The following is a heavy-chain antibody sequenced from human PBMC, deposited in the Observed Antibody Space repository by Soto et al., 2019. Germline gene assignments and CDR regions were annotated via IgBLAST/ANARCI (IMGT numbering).Heavy chain of an antibody. J-gene: IGHJ4*02. V-gene: IGHV3-23*01. CDR1: GFTFSSYA. Sequence: GGSLRLSCAASGFTFSSYAMSWVRQAPGKGLEWVSAISGSGGSTYYADSVKGRFTISRDNSKNTLYLQMNGLRAEDTAVYYCALQEEQQPVPTDYWGQGTLVTVSA. CDR3: ALQEEQQPVPTDY. D-gene: IGHD6-13*01. CDR2: ISGSGGST.